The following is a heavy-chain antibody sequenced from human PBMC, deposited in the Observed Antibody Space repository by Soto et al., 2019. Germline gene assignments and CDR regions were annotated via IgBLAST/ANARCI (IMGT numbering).Heavy chain of an antibody. CDR3: ASNEDYYYYYMDV. J-gene: IGHJ6*03. Sequence: GESLKISCKGSGYSVTSYWMGWVRQMPGKGLEWMGIIYPGDSDTRYSPSFQGQVTISADKSISTAYLQWSSLKASDTAMYYCASNEDYYYYYMDVWGKGTTVTVS. CDR1: GYSVTSYW. D-gene: IGHD2-8*01. CDR2: IYPGDSDT. V-gene: IGHV5-51*01.